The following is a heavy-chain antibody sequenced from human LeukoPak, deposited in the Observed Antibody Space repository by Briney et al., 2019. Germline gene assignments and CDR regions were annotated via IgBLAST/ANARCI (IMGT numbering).Heavy chain of an antibody. D-gene: IGHD6-13*01. CDR2: ISYDGSSK. J-gene: IGHJ4*02. CDR3: ASPAVYSSSWYYFDY. V-gene: IGHV3-30*03. CDR1: GFTFSSFG. Sequence: AGGSLRLSCAASGFTFSSFGMHWVRQAPGKGLEWVADISYDGSSKYYADSVKGRFTISRDNYKNTLYLQMNSLRAEDTAVYYCASPAVYSSSWYYFDYWGQGTLVAVSS.